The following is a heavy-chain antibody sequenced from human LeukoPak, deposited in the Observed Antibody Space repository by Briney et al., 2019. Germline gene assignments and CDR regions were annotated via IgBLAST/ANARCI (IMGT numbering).Heavy chain of an antibody. D-gene: IGHD4-17*01. J-gene: IGHJ4*02. V-gene: IGHV3-23*01. Sequence: GGSLRLSCAASGFTFSSYAVSWVRQAPGKGLEWVSAISGSGGSTYYADSVKGRFTISRDNSKNTLYLQMNSLRAEDTAVYYCAKDGKGPYGDYYPVETYYFDYWGQGTLVTVSS. CDR2: ISGSGGST. CDR1: GFTFSSYA. CDR3: AKDGKGPYGDYYPVETYYFDY.